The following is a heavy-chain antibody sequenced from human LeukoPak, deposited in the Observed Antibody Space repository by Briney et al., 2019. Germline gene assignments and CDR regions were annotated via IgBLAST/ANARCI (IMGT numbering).Heavy chain of an antibody. D-gene: IGHD2-2*01. CDR3: AREGHCSSTNCYFSFDY. CDR2: INPNSGGT. Sequence: ASVKVSCKASGYTFTGRYVHWVRQAPGQGLEWMGWINPNSGGTNYAQKFQGRVTMTRDTSISTAYMELSRLRSDDTAVYYCAREGHCSSTNCYFSFDYWGQRTLVTVSS. J-gene: IGHJ4*02. V-gene: IGHV1-2*02. CDR1: GYTFTGRY.